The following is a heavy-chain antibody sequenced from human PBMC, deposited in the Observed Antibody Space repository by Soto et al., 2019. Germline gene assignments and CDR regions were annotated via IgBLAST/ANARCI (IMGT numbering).Heavy chain of an antibody. Sequence: GGSLRLSCAASGSTFSSYWMSWVRQAPGKGLEWVANIKQDGSEKYYVDSVKGRFTISRDNAKNSLYLQMNSLRAEDTAVYYCARDRFWSGYSETFDYWGQGTLVTVSS. CDR2: IKQDGSEK. J-gene: IGHJ4*02. CDR1: GSTFSSYW. CDR3: ARDRFWSGYSETFDY. V-gene: IGHV3-7*01. D-gene: IGHD3-3*01.